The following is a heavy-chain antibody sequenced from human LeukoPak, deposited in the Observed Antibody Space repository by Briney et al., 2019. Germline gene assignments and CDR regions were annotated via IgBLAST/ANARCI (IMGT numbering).Heavy chain of an antibody. CDR2: INHSGST. CDR1: GVSFSGYY. D-gene: IGHD2-2*01. J-gene: IGHJ4*02. Sequence: SETLSITCAALGVSFSGYYWSLISQPPGEGLDWIREINHSGSTNYNPSLKSRLTISVHTSKNKFSMNLTNMTAVLTLVDFCARWTPFDIVVVPAAMQVDDWGQGTLVTVSS. V-gene: IGHV4-34*01. CDR3: ARWTPFDIVVVPAAMQVDD.